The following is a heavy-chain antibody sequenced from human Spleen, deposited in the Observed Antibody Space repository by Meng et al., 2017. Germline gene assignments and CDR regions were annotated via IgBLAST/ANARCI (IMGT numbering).Heavy chain of an antibody. J-gene: IGHJ4*02. CDR2: INPKSGDT. CDR1: GYNFPDYW. Sequence: ASVKVSCKPSGYNFPDYWLHWVRRAPGQGLEWMGRINPKSGDTHYAQKFQARVTMTGDTSISTAYMELSSLRSEDTAVYYCARGGGSYPATEWGQGTLVTGSS. D-gene: IGHD1-26*01. V-gene: IGHV1-2*06. CDR3: ARGGGSYPATE.